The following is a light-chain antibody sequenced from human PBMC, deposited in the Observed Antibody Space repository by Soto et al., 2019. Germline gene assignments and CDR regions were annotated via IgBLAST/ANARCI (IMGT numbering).Light chain of an antibody. CDR1: QSVYRNF. CDR3: QQYGYSLT. V-gene: IGKV3-20*01. J-gene: IGKJ4*01. CDR2: GAS. Sequence: IVLTQSPGTLSLSAGERATLSCRASQSVYRNFLAWYQQKSGQAPGLLMYGASTRATDIPDRFSGSGSGTDFTLTISRLEPEDFAVYFCQQYGYSLTFGGGTKVEVK.